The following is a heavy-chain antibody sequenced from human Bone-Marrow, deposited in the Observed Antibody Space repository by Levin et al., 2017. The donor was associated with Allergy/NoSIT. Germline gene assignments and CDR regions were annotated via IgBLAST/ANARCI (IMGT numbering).Heavy chain of an antibody. CDR1: GYSFTNYP. Sequence: GASVKVSCKASGYSFTNYPIHWVRQAPGQGLEWMGWINPANGDTGYSQNFQGRVTMTRDTSASTAYMELSSLRSEDTSVFYCARKDYYSSGSYYFDYWGQGTLVTVSS. J-gene: IGHJ4*02. CDR2: INPANGDT. D-gene: IGHD3-22*01. V-gene: IGHV1-3*01. CDR3: ARKDYYSSGSYYFDY.